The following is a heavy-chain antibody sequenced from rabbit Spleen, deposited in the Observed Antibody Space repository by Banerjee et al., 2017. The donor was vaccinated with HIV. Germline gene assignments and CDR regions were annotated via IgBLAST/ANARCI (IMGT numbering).Heavy chain of an antibody. CDR2: INVVTGNT. CDR3: VRDQAGDTDYGPYYLNL. V-gene: IGHV1S47*01. CDR1: GFPFSEKA. Sequence: QEQLVESGGGLVKPGASLTLTCEASGFPFSEKAVMCWVRQAPGKGLTWIACINVVTGNTYYANWVNGRFTISSHNAQNTLYLQLSSLTAADTATYFCVRDQAGDTDYGPYYLNLWGPGTLVTVS. D-gene: IGHD2-1*01. J-gene: IGHJ4*01.